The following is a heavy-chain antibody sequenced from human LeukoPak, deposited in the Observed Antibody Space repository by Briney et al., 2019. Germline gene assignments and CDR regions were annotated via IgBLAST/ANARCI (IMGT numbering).Heavy chain of an antibody. D-gene: IGHD1-26*01. J-gene: IGHJ3*02. CDR3: ARDFEWELSDAFDI. V-gene: IGHV7-4-1*02. CDR2: INTNTGNP. CDR1: GYTFTSYA. Sequence: ASVKVSCKASGYTFTSYAMNWVRQAPGQGLEWMGWINTNTGNPTYAQGFTGRFVFSLDTSVSTAYLQISSLKAEDTAVCYCARDFEWELSDAFDIWGQGTMVTVSS.